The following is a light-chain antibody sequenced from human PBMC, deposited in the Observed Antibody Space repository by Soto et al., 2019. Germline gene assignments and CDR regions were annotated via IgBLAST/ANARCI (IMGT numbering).Light chain of an antibody. J-gene: IGLJ1*01. V-gene: IGLV3-1*01. CDR3: QAWDSSYV. Sequence: SYELTQPPSVSVSPGQTATITCSGDKLGNKYTSWYQQKPGQSPVLIIYQDTRRPSGIPERFSGANSGTTATLTISGTQAMEEADDYCQAWDSSYVFGTGTKLTVL. CDR2: QDT. CDR1: KLGNKY.